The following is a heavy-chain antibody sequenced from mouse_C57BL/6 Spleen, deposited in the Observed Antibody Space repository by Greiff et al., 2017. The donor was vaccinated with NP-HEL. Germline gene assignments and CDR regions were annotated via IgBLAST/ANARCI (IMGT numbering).Heavy chain of an antibody. CDR1: GYAFSSYW. D-gene: IGHD3-1*01. V-gene: IGHV1-80*01. CDR2: IYPGDGDT. CDR3: ANAGYNY. J-gene: IGHJ2*01. Sequence: VKVVESGPELVKPGASVKISCKASGYAFSSYWMNWVKQRPGKGLEWIGQIYPGDGDTNYNGKFKGKATLTADKSSSTAYMQLSSLTSEDSAVYFCANAGYNYWGQGTTLTVSS.